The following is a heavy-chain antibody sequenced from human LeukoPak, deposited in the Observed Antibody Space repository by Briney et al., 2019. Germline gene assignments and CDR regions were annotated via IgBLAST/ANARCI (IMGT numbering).Heavy chain of an antibody. CDR2: ISGDGGST. CDR1: GFPFSNYV. V-gene: IGHV3-23*01. CDR3: ARGITGYSGYDY. Sequence: GRSLRLSCAASGFPFSNYVMSWVRQAPWKGLECVSVISGDGGSTYYADSVKGRFTISRDNSKNTLYLQMNSLRAEDTAVYYCARGITGYSGYDYWGQGTLVTVSS. D-gene: IGHD5-12*01. J-gene: IGHJ4*02.